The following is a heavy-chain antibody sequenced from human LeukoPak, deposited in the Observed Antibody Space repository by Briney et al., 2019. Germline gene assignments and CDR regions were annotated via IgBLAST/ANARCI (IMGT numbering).Heavy chain of an antibody. CDR1: GYTFTGYY. V-gene: IGHV1-2*02. Sequence: ASVKVSCKASGYTFTGYYMHWVRQAPGQGLEWMGWINPNSGGTNYAQKFQGRVTMTRDTSISTAYMELSRLRSDDTAVYYCARVRGYSSSMDVWGKGTTVTVSS. J-gene: IGHJ6*04. CDR2: INPNSGGT. D-gene: IGHD6-6*01. CDR3: ARVRGYSSSMDV.